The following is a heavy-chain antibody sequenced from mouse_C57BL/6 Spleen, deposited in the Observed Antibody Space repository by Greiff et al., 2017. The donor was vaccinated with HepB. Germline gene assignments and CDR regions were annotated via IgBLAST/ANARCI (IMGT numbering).Heavy chain of an antibody. Sequence: VQLKQSGPVLVKPGASVKMSCKASGYTFTDYYMNWVKQSHGKSLEWIGVINPYNGGTSYNQKFKGKATLTVDKSSSTAYMELNSLTSEDSAVYYCARGGIYYGYDGWYFDVWGTGTTVTVSS. CDR1: GYTFTDYY. CDR2: INPYNGGT. J-gene: IGHJ1*03. V-gene: IGHV1-19*01. CDR3: ARGGIYYGYDGWYFDV. D-gene: IGHD2-2*01.